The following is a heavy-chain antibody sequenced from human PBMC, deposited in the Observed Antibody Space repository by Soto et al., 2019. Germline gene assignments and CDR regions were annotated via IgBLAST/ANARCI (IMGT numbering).Heavy chain of an antibody. CDR2: IKSKTDGGTT. CDR1: GFTFTNAW. D-gene: IGHD5-18*01. CDR3: ATDRAGAMAR. Sequence: EVQLVESGGGLVKPGGSLRLSCAASGFTFTNAWMSWVRQAPGKGLEWVGRIKSKTDGGTTDYAAPVKGRFTISRDDSKTTLYLQMNSLKTEDTAVYYCATDRAGAMARWGQGTLVTVSS. V-gene: IGHV3-15*01. J-gene: IGHJ4*02.